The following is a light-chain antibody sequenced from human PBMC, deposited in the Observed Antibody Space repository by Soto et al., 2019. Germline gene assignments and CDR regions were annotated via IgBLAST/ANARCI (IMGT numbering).Light chain of an antibody. V-gene: IGKV1-12*01. J-gene: IGKJ4*01. CDR1: QGVSNW. Sequence: DIQMTQSPSSVSASVGDRVTITCRASQGVSNWLAWYQQKPGRAPKLLISGASTWQSGVPSRFSGSGSGTEFTLTISSLQPEDSATYFCQQADTFPQTFGGGTKLEIK. CDR3: QQADTFPQT. CDR2: GAS.